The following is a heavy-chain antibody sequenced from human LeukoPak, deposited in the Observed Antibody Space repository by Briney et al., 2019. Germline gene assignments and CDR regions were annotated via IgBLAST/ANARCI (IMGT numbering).Heavy chain of an antibody. J-gene: IGHJ4*02. D-gene: IGHD1-26*01. Sequence: PGGSLRLSCAASGFTFSNYAMSWVRQAPGKGLEWVSVISGSTYYADSVKGRFTISRDNSKNTLFLQMNSLGAEDTAVYYCAKLVGATTDFDYWGQGTLVTVSS. CDR3: AKLVGATTDFDY. CDR1: GFTFSNYA. CDR2: ISGST. V-gene: IGHV3-23*01.